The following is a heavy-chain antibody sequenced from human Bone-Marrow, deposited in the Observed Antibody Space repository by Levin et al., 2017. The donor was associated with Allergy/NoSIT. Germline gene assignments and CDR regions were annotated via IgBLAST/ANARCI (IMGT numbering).Heavy chain of an antibody. CDR2: IDHSGST. V-gene: IGHV4-34*01. J-gene: IGHJ4*02. CDR3: ASSPHGYTYDFDN. D-gene: IGHD5-18*01. Sequence: TSSETLSLTCAVYGGSFSAYYWSWIRQPPGKGLEWIGEIDHSGSTSYNPSLKSRVTISVDTSKKQFSLRLNSVTAADTAVYYCASSPHGYTYDFDNWGRGSLVTVSS. CDR1: GGSFSAYY.